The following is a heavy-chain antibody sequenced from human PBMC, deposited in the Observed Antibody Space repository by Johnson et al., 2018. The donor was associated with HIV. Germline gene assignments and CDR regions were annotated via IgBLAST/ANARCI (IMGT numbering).Heavy chain of an antibody. CDR1: RFTVSSNY. CDR2: IYSGGST. J-gene: IGHJ3*02. Sequence: VQLVESGGGVVQPGGSLRLSCAASRFTVSSNYMSWVRQAPGKGLEWVSGIYSGGSTYYADSVKGRFTISRDNSKNTLYLQMNSLRAEDTALYYCAKDLFRWELLPRAFDIWGQGTLVTVSA. V-gene: IGHV3-53*04. CDR3: AKDLFRWELLPRAFDI. D-gene: IGHD1-26*01.